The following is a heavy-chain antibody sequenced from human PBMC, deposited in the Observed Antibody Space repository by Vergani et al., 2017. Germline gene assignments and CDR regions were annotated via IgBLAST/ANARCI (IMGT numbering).Heavy chain of an antibody. D-gene: IGHD3-9*01. CDR3: ARTRYDILTGYSPLWY. J-gene: IGHJ4*02. CDR1: GYTFTRYY. CDR2: INPSGGST. V-gene: IGHV1-46*03. Sequence: QVQLVQSGTEVRKPGASVKLSCKTSGYTFTRYYMHCVRQAPGQGLEWMGIINPSGGSTRYAQKFQGRVTMTRDTSTSTVYMELSSLRSEDTAVYYCARTRYDILTGYSPLWYWGQGTLVTVSS.